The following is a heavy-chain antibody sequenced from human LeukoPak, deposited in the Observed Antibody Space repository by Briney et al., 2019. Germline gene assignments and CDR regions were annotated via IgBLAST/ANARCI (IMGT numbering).Heavy chain of an antibody. Sequence: PGGSLRLSCAASGFTFSDYYMSWIRQAPGKGLEWVPYISSSGSTIYYAGSVKGRFTISRDNAKNSLYLQMNSLRAEDTAVYYCARVMEQWLVRWFDPWGQGTLVTVSS. CDR1: GFTFSDYY. CDR2: ISSSGSTI. J-gene: IGHJ5*02. V-gene: IGHV3-11*01. CDR3: ARVMEQWLVRWFDP. D-gene: IGHD6-19*01.